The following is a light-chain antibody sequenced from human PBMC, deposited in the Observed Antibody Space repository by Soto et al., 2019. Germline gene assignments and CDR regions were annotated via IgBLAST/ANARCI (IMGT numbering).Light chain of an antibody. CDR1: SGDVGGYNL. Sequence: QPVLTQPASVSGSPGQSITIPCTGTSGDVGGYNLVSWYQQHPGKAPKLMIYEVTERPSGVSNRFSGSKSGNTASLTISGLQPDDEADYYCCSYAGNSEVFGTGTKVTVL. V-gene: IGLV2-23*02. J-gene: IGLJ1*01. CDR3: CSYAGNSEV. CDR2: EVT.